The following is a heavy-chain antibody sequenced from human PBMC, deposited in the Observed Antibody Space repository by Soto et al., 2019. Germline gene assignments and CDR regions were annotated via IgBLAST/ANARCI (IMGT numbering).Heavy chain of an antibody. CDR2: IYYSGST. CDR1: GGSISSGGYY. Sequence: SETLSLTCTVSGGSISSGGYYWSWIRQHPGKGLEWIGYIYYSGSTYYNPSLKSRVTISVDTSKNQFSLKLSSVTAADTAVYYCARMDPTYNWFDPWGQGTLVTVSS. CDR3: ARMDPTYNWFDP. V-gene: IGHV4-31*03. J-gene: IGHJ5*02.